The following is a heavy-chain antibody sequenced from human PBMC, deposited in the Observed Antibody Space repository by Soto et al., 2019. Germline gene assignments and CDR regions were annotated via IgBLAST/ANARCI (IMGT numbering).Heavy chain of an antibody. CDR3: ARGAEERWELLPGRYWFDP. Sequence: QVQLVQSGAEVKKPGASVKVSCKASGYTFTSYSISWVRQAPGQGLEWMGWISAYNGNTNYAQKLQGRVTMTTDTSTSTAYMELRSLRSDDTAVYYCARGAEERWELLPGRYWFDPWGQGTLVTVSS. D-gene: IGHD1-26*01. CDR1: GYTFTSYS. J-gene: IGHJ5*02. CDR2: ISAYNGNT. V-gene: IGHV1-18*01.